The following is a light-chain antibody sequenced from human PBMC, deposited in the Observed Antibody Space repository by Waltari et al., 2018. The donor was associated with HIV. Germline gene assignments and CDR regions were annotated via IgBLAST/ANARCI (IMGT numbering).Light chain of an antibody. CDR2: DVS. V-gene: IGLV2-11*01. CDR1: STDVGGHNY. J-gene: IGLJ1*01. CDR3: CSFAGHFLYV. Sequence: QSALTQPRSVSGSPGQSVTISCTGTSTDVGGHNYVSWYQHHPGKAPNLIIYDVSARPSGVPHRFSGSKSDNTASLTISGLRAEDEAAYYCCSFAGHFLYVFGTGTQVTVL.